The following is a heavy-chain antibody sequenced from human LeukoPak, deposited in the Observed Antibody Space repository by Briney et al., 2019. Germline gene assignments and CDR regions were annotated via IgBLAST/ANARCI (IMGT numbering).Heavy chain of an antibody. CDR3: AKAPVTSCRGAFCYPFDY. CDR1: GFTFNTYS. V-gene: IGHV3-48*01. CDR2: ITSSSSSI. J-gene: IGHJ4*02. Sequence: AGGSLRLSCAASGFTFNTYSMNWVRQAPGKGLEWVSYITSSSSSIYYAASVRGRFTISRDTSRSTLYLQMNSLRAEDAAVYYCAKAPVTSCRGAFCYPFDYWGQGTLVTVSS. D-gene: IGHD2-15*01.